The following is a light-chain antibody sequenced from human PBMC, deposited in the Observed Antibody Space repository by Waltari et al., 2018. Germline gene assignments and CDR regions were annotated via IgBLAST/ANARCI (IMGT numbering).Light chain of an antibody. V-gene: IGLV1-40*01. CDR3: QSYDNSLTGSWV. CDR2: GNN. CDR1: GSNIGAGFD. J-gene: IGLJ3*02. Sequence: QSVLTQPPSVSGAPGQRVTISCTGSGSNIGAGFDVHWYQQLPGTAPKLLVYGNNSRPSGVPDRFSAYKSGTSASLAITGLQAEDEADYYCQSYDNSLTGSWVFGGGTKLTVL.